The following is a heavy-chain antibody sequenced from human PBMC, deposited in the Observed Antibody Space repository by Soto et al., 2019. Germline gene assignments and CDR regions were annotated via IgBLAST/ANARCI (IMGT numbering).Heavy chain of an antibody. J-gene: IGHJ4*02. Sequence: QVQLQESGPGLVKPSETLSLTCTVSGDSVSRGDSYWSWIRQPPGKGLEWIGYICCSGSTEYNPSLRRRVIISVDTSKNQLYLKLGTVTAADTAVYFCARGMDNNKVGWWGQGTLVTVSS. D-gene: IGHD1-1*01. V-gene: IGHV4-61*08. CDR3: ARGMDNNKVGW. CDR1: GDSVSRGDSY. CDR2: ICCSGST.